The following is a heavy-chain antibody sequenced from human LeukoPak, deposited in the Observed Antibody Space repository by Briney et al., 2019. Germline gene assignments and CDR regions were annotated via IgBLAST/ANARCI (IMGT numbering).Heavy chain of an antibody. CDR2: ISTGGDIV. D-gene: IGHD3-16*01. CDR3: ARDRQFRLHDP. CDR1: GFTLTDYY. Sequence: GGSLRLSCAVSGFTLTDYYMTWIRQAPGKGLEWLAYISTGGDIVSYADSVKGRFTISRDNAKNSLYLQIDSLRAEDTAIYYCARDRQFRLHDPWGQGILVIVSS. J-gene: IGHJ5*02. V-gene: IGHV3-11*01.